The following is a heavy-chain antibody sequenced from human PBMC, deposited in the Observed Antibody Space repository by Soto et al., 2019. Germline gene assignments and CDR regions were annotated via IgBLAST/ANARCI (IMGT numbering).Heavy chain of an antibody. CDR2: IYWDDDK. J-gene: IGHJ6*02. V-gene: IGHV2-5*02. D-gene: IGHD2-15*01. CDR1: GFSLTTSGVG. CDR3: AHSSMAAEGMDV. Sequence: QNTLKESGPTLVKPTQTLTLTCTFSGFSLTTSGVGVGWIRQPPGKALEWLALIYWDDDKRYSPSLKSRLTITKVPPKNPVVHTTTCMDPVDTATYYRAHSSMAAEGMDVWGPGTTVTVSS.